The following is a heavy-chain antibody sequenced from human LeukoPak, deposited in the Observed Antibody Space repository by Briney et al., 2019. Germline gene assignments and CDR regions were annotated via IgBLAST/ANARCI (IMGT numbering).Heavy chain of an antibody. CDR2: IYPGDSDT. J-gene: IGHJ4*02. Sequence: GESLKISCKGSGYKFSGYWVGWVRQMPGKGLEWMAIIYPGDSDTRISPSFQGQVTISADKSASTVYLQWSSLKASDTAMYYCARPGGSYGSDFDFWGQGTLVTVSS. CDR3: ARPGGSYGSDFDF. V-gene: IGHV5-51*01. CDR1: GYKFSGYW. D-gene: IGHD1-26*01.